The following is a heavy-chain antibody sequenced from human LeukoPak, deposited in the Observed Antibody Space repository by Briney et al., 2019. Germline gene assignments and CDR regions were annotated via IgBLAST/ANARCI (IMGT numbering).Heavy chain of an antibody. CDR3: ARVGARLGAFDI. CDR2: INWNSDSI. J-gene: IGHJ3*02. CDR1: GFTVSSNY. D-gene: IGHD6-25*01. V-gene: IGHV3-74*01. Sequence: GGSLRLSCAASGFTVSSNYMSWVRQAPGKGLEGVSGINWNSDSIGYADSVKGRFTTSRDNAKNTLYVQLNSLRAEDTAVYYCARVGARLGAFDIWGQGTMVTVSS.